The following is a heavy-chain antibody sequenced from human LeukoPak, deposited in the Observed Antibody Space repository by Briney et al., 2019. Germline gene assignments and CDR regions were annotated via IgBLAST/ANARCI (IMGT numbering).Heavy chain of an antibody. D-gene: IGHD5-12*01. V-gene: IGHV3-7*01. Sequence: GGSLRLSCAASGFTFSSYWMSWVRQAPGKGLEWVANIKQDGSEKYYVDSVKGRFTISRDNAKNSLYLQMNILRAEDTAVYYCARVGATAMYYYMDGGGKGTTVTVSS. J-gene: IGHJ6*03. CDR1: GFTFSSYW. CDR2: IKQDGSEK. CDR3: ARVGATAMYYYMDG.